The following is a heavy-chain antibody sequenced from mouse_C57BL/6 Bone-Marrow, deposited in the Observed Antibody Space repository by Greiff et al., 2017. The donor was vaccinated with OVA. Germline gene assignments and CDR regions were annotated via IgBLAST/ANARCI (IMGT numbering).Heavy chain of an antibody. Sequence: EVKLQESGPELVKPGASVKIPCKASGYTFTDYNMDWVKQSHGKSLEWIGDINPNNGGTIYNQKFKGKATLTVDKSSSTAYMELRSLTSEDTAVYYCARGYYGSSWSWCAYWGQGTLVTVSA. J-gene: IGHJ3*01. V-gene: IGHV1-18*01. CDR1: GYTFTDYN. CDR2: INPNNGGT. D-gene: IGHD1-1*01. CDR3: ARGYYGSSWSWCAY.